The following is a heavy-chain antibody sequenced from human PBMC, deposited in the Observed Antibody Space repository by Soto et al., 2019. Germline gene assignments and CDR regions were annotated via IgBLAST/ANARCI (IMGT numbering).Heavy chain of an antibody. CDR2: MNGEGTNT. V-gene: IGHV3-74*01. D-gene: IGHD3-16*01. CDR1: GFTLSNYW. Sequence: VESGGELVRPGGSLRLSCSASGFTLSNYWMHWLRQVPGKGPVWVARMNGEGTNTNYADSVKGRFSISRDTAKNTLYLQMNSLTVEDTALYYCARVYPSRLGAFDVWGQGTLVTVSS. CDR3: ARVYPSRLGAFDV. J-gene: IGHJ3*01.